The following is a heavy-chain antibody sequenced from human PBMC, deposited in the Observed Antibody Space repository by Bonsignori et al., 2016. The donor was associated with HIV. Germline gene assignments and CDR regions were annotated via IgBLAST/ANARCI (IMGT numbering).Heavy chain of an antibody. V-gene: IGHV1-18*01. CDR1: GYTFTSYG. CDR2: ISAYNGNT. CDR3: ARERLRYFDWLDAFDI. D-gene: IGHD3-9*01. Sequence: ASVKVSCKASGYTFTSYGISWVRQAPGQGLEWMGWISAYNGNTNYAQKLQGRVTMTTDTSTSTAYMELRSLRSDDTAVYYCARERLRYFDWLDAFDIWGQGTMVTVSS. J-gene: IGHJ3*02.